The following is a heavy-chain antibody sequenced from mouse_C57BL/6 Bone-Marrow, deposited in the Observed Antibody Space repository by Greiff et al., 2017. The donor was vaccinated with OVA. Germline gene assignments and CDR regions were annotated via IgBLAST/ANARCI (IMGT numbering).Heavy chain of an antibody. D-gene: IGHD1-1*01. CDR3: AKKGYYYGSSYYWYFDV. CDR2: IWRGGST. J-gene: IGHJ1*03. CDR1: GFSLTSYG. V-gene: IGHV2-5*01. Sequence: QVQLKESGPGLVQPSQSLSITCTVSGFSLTSYGVHWVRQSPGKGLEWLGVIWRGGSTDYNAAFMSRLSITKDNSKSQVFFKMNSLQADDTAIYYCAKKGYYYGSSYYWYFDVWGTGTTVTVSS.